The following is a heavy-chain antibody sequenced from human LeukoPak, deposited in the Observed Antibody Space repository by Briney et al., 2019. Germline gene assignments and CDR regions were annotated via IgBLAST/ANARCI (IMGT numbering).Heavy chain of an antibody. V-gene: IGHV1-69*05. D-gene: IGHD4-11*01. CDR1: GGTFSSYA. CDR3: ARVSDYRNAFDI. Sequence: SVKVSCKASGGTFSSYAISWVRQAPGQGLEWMGGIVPIFGTANYAQKFQGRVTITTDESTSTAYMELSSLRSEDTAVYYCARVSDYRNAFDIWGQGTMVTVSS. J-gene: IGHJ3*02. CDR2: IVPIFGTA.